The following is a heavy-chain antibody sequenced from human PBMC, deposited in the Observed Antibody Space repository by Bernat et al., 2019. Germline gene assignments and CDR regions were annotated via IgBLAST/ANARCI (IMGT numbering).Heavy chain of an antibody. V-gene: IGHV1-8*01. Sequence: QVQLVQSGAEVKKPGASVKVSCKASGYTFTSYDINWVRQATGQGLEWMGWMNPNSGNTGYAQKFQGRVTMTRNTSISTAYMELSSLRSEDTAVYYCARSNVVVVAATPYYYYGMDVWGQGTTVTVSS. CDR2: MNPNSGNT. J-gene: IGHJ6*02. CDR3: ARSNVVVVAATPYYYYGMDV. D-gene: IGHD2-15*01. CDR1: GYTFTSYD.